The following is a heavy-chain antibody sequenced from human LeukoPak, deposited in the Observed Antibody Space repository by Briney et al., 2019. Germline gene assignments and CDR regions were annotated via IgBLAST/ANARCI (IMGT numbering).Heavy chain of an antibody. CDR2: ILGSGGST. CDR3: AKWGDYDVLTGYYVPDY. Sequence: PGGSLRLSCAASGFTFSNYAMSWVRQAPGKGLEWVSAILGSGGSTYYADSVKGRFTVPGDNSKSTLYLQMNSLRAEDTALYYCAKWGDYDVLTGYYVPDYWGQGTLVTVSS. J-gene: IGHJ4*02. CDR1: GFTFSNYA. V-gene: IGHV3-23*01. D-gene: IGHD3-9*01.